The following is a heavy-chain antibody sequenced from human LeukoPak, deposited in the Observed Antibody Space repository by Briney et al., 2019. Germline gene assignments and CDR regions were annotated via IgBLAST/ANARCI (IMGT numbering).Heavy chain of an antibody. J-gene: IGHJ5*02. V-gene: IGHV4-34*01. CDR3: AREYDSSGYYYFWFNP. D-gene: IGHD3-22*01. CDR2: INHSGST. Sequence: SETLSLTCAVYGGSFSGYYWSWIRQPPGKGLEWIGEINHSGSTNYHPSLKSRVTISVDTSKNQFSLKLSSVTAADTAVYYCAREYDSSGYYYFWFNPWGQGTLVTVSS. CDR1: GGSFSGYY.